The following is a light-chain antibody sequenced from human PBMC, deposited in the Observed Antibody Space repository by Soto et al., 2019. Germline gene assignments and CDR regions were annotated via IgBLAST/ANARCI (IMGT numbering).Light chain of an antibody. CDR1: QNITNY. CDR2: AAS. V-gene: IGKV1-39*01. CDR3: QQSDSYPYT. J-gene: IGKJ2*01. Sequence: DIQMTQSPSSLSVSVGDRVTITCRASQNITNYLNWYQQKPGKAPKLLVYAASSLQSGVPSRFSGHGSGTDFTLTISSLQPEDFASYYCQQSDSYPYTFGPGTKLEIK.